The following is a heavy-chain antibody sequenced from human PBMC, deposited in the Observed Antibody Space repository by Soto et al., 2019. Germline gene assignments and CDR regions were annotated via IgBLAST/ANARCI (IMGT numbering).Heavy chain of an antibody. Sequence: APVKVSCKASGYTFDIYGISWVRQVPGKGPEWMGWISADNGDTKYAQRMQGGVTMTTDTATRTASMELRSLRSDDTAVYYCARERSYYYDSSGYPFGFWGQGSLVTV. CDR2: ISADNGDT. D-gene: IGHD3-22*01. CDR3: ARERSYYYDSSGYPFGF. V-gene: IGHV1-18*01. J-gene: IGHJ4*02. CDR1: GYTFDIYG.